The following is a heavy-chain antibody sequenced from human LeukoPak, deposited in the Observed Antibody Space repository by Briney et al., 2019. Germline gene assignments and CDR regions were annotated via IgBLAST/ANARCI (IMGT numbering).Heavy chain of an antibody. CDR1: GFTFSDYY. Sequence: GGSLRLSCAASGFTFSDYYMSWIRQAPGNGLEWVSYISSSGSTIYYADSVKGRFTISRDNAKNSLYLQMNSLRAEDTAVYYCARDSRSGSYRRRHYYYYYGMDVWGQGTTVTVSS. D-gene: IGHD3-10*01. J-gene: IGHJ6*02. V-gene: IGHV3-11*01. CDR2: ISSSGSTI. CDR3: ARDSRSGSYRRRHYYYYYGMDV.